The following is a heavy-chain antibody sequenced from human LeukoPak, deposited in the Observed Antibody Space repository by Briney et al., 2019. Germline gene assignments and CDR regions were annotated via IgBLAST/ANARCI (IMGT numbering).Heavy chain of an antibody. J-gene: IGHJ3*02. CDR2: IKQDGSEK. V-gene: IGHV3-7*01. CDR1: GFTFSSYW. D-gene: IGHD4-17*01. CDR3: ARDGPHDYGDHDAFDI. Sequence: GGSLRLSCAASGFTFSSYWMSWVRQAPGKGLEWVANIKQDGSEKYYVDSVKGRFTISRDNAKNSLYLQMNSLRAEDTAVYYCARDGPHDYGDHDAFDIWGQGTMVTVSS.